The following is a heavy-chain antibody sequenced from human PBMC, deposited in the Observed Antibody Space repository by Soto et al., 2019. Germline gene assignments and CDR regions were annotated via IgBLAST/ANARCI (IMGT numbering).Heavy chain of an antibody. Sequence: QVQLVQSGGGVVQPGRSLRLSCAASGFTLSDFAMHWVRQAPGKGLEWVALISNDGGIEHYGDSVRGRFTISRDNSKHILYLQMNSLRVEDTAVYYCASAVPGMDVWGQGTTVTVSS. V-gene: IGHV3-30-3*01. J-gene: IGHJ6*02. CDR2: ISNDGGIE. CDR1: GFTLSDFA. CDR3: ASAVPGMDV.